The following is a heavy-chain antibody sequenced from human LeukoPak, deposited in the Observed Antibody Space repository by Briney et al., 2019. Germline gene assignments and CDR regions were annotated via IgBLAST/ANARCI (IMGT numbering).Heavy chain of an antibody. V-gene: IGHV4-59*10. CDR1: GGSFSGYY. D-gene: IGHD3-22*01. J-gene: IGHJ4*02. Sequence: SETLSLTCAVYGGSFSGYYWSWIRQPAGKGLEWIGRIYTSGSTNYNPSLKSRVTISVDTSKNQFSLKLSSVTAADTAVYYCARGPRTDSSGYYGNDYWGQGTLVTVSS. CDR2: IYTSGST. CDR3: ARGPRTDSSGYYGNDY.